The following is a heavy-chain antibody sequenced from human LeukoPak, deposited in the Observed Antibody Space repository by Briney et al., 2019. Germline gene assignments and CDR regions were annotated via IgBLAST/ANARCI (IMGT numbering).Heavy chain of an antibody. Sequence: SETLSLTCTVSGYSISSGYYWGWIRQPSGKGLEWIGSIYHSGSTYYNPSPKSRVTISVDTSKNQFSLKLSSVTAADTAVYYCARVPRPVAATGLDYYYMDVWGKGTTVTVSS. CDR2: IYHSGST. CDR3: ARVPRPVAATGLDYYYMDV. D-gene: IGHD6-19*01. CDR1: GYSISSGYY. V-gene: IGHV4-38-2*02. J-gene: IGHJ6*03.